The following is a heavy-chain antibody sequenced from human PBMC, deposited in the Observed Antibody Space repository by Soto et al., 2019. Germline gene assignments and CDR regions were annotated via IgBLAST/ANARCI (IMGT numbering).Heavy chain of an antibody. J-gene: IGHJ4*02. Sequence: EVQLLASGGGLVQPGGSLRLSCAVSGFTFNSHAMSWVRQAPGKGLECVSTISGSDGSTNYADSVKGRFTISRDKSKSTLYLQMTSLRAEDTAVYYCAKDLQFSGWLSAQTFDYWGQGTQVTVSS. CDR2: ISGSDGST. CDR3: AKDLQFSGWLSAQTFDY. V-gene: IGHV3-23*01. CDR1: GFTFNSHA. D-gene: IGHD6-19*01.